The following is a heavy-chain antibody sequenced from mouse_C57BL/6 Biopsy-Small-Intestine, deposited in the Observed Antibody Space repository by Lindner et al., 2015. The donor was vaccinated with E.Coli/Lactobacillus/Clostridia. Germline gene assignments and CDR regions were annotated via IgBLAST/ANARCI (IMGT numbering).Heavy chain of an antibody. J-gene: IGHJ2*01. CDR2: ISGHNGNT. V-gene: IGHV1-4*01. CDR1: GYSFNSYA. Sequence: SVKVSCKASGYSFNSYAISWVRLAPGQGLEWVGWISGHNGNTRYAQRLQGRITVTIDTSTNTAYMELRSLRSDDTAVYYCARDPDFYGSGSYFGPGFDYWGQGSLLTVSS. D-gene: IGHD3-2*02. CDR3: ARDPDFYGSGSYFGPGFDY.